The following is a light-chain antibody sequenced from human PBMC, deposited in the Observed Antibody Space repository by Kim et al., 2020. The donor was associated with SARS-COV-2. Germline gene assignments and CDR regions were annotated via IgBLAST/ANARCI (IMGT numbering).Light chain of an antibody. V-gene: IGLV3-9*01. Sequence: VSVAVGQTDRSSCGGNNMGSKNVQWYQQTEGQAPVLLIYRDSNRPSGIPERFSGTNSRNTATLTISSAQAGDEADYYCQVWDSSGVFGGGTQLTVL. J-gene: IGLJ3*02. CDR2: RDS. CDR3: QVWDSSGV. CDR1: NMGSKN.